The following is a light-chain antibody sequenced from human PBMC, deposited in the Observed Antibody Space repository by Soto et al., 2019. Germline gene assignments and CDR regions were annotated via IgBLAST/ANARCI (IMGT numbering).Light chain of an antibody. CDR3: CSYAGSNIKV. V-gene: IGLV2-23*02. J-gene: IGLJ2*01. Sequence: QSALTQPASVSGSPGQSITISCTGTTSDVGSYNLVSWYQQHPGKAPKLMIYEVSRRPSGVSNRFSGSKSGNTASLTISGLQADDEADYYCCSYAGSNIKVFGGGTQLTVL. CDR1: TSDVGSYNL. CDR2: EVS.